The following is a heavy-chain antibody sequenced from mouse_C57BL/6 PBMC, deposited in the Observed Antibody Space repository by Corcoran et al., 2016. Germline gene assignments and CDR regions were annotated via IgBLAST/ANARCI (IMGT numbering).Heavy chain of an antibody. CDR2: IDPEDGDT. J-gene: IGHJ1*03. Sequence: EVQLQQSGAELVRPGASVKLSCTASGFNIKDYYMHWVKQRPEQGLEWIGRIDPEDGDTEYAPKFQGKATMTADTSSNTAYLQLSSLTSEDTAVYYCTFTTVVAHWYFDVWGTGTTVTVSS. V-gene: IGHV14-1*01. CDR1: GFNIKDYY. D-gene: IGHD1-1*01. CDR3: TFTTVVAHWYFDV.